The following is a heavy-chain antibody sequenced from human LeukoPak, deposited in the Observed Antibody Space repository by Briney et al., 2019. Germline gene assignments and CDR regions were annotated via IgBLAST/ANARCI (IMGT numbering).Heavy chain of an antibody. D-gene: IGHD2-21*01. CDR1: GFTFSSYG. CDR3: AKEVIVVVIGESDAFDI. J-gene: IGHJ3*02. Sequence: GGSLRLSCAASGFTFSSYGMHWVRQAPGKGLGWVAFIRYDGSNKYYADSVKGRFTISKDNSKNTLYLQMNSLRAEDTAVYYCAKEVIVVVIGESDAFDIWGQGTMVTVSS. CDR2: IRYDGSNK. V-gene: IGHV3-30*02.